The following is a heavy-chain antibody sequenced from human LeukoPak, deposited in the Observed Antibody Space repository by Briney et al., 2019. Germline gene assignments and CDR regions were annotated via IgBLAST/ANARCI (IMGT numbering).Heavy chain of an antibody. Sequence: SVKVSCKASGGSFSKYTLNWVRQRPGQGLEWMGGITPLFGTGKYAQKFQGRVTITADESASTAYMELSCLASEDTAVYYCARDSSDIRGLIAHWGQGILVTVSS. CDR3: ARDSSDIRGLIAH. CDR1: GGSFSKYT. V-gene: IGHV1-69*13. D-gene: IGHD3-10*01. CDR2: ITPLFGTG. J-gene: IGHJ1*01.